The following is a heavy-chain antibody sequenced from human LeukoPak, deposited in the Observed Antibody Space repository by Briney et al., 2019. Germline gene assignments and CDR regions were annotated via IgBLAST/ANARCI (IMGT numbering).Heavy chain of an antibody. CDR3: ARVVRDIVVVPAAAPIYYYYYMDV. Sequence: SETLSLTCTVSGGSISSSSYYWGWIRQPPGKGLEWIGYIYYSGSTNYNPSLKSRVTISLDTSKNQFSLKLSSVTAADTAVYYCARVVRDIVVVPAAAPIYYYYYMDVWGKGTTVTVSS. V-gene: IGHV4-61*05. CDR1: GGSISSSSYY. D-gene: IGHD2-2*01. CDR2: IYYSGST. J-gene: IGHJ6*03.